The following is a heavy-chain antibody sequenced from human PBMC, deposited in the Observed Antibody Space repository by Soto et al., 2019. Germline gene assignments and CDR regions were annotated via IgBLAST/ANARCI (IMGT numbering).Heavy chain of an antibody. CDR3: AYAPSVATNWFDP. D-gene: IGHD2-8*01. CDR2: ISDSGSS. Sequence: QVQLQESGPGLVKPSQTLTLTCTVSGGSISSGSFYWSWIRQHPGKGLEWIGHISDSGSSYYNPSLESRVTISVDKSKNQFSLKLSSVTAADTAVYYCAYAPSVATNWFDPWGQGTLVTVSS. J-gene: IGHJ5*02. CDR1: GGSISSGSFY. V-gene: IGHV4-31*09.